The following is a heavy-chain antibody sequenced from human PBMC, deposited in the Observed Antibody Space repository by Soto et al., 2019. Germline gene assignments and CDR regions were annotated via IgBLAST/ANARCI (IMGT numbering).Heavy chain of an antibody. J-gene: IGHJ4*02. CDR3: ARSSRSGTTADY. V-gene: IGHV1-69*02. CDR2: IIPILGIA. D-gene: IGHD1-1*01. CDR1: GGTFSSYT. Sequence: QVQLVQSGAEVKKPGSSVKVSCKASGGTFSSYTISWVRQAPGQGLEWMGRIIPILGIANYAQKFQGRVTITADKSTSTAYMELSSLRPEDTAVYYCARSSRSGTTADYWGQGTLVTVSS.